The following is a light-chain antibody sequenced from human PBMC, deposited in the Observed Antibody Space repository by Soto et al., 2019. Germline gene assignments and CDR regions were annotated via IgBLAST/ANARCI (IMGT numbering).Light chain of an antibody. V-gene: IGKV1-5*03. CDR1: PTIRSW. J-gene: IGKJ1*01. CDR3: QHYNSYSEA. CDR2: KAS. Sequence: DIQMTQSPSTLSGSVGDRVTITCRASPTIRSWLAWYHKKPGKAPKLLIYKASTLKSGVPSRFPGSGSGTEFTLTISSLQPDDFATYYCQHYNSYSEAFGQGTKVDI.